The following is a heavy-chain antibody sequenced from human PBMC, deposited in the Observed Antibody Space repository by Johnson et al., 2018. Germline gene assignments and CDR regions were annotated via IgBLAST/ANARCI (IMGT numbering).Heavy chain of an antibody. J-gene: IGHJ3*02. CDR3: GRGAVPIITRIVVVMNDALDI. CDR2: IKQDGSEK. V-gene: IGHV3-7*01. CDR1: GFTFSSYW. Sequence: VQLVQSGGGLVQPGGSLRLSCAASGFTFSSYWMSWVRQAPGKGLEWVANIKQDGSEKYYVDSVKGRFTISRDNAKNSLYRQMNSLRGEETAVYYCGRGAVPIITRIVVVMNDALDIWGKGTMVTVSS. D-gene: IGHD3-22*01.